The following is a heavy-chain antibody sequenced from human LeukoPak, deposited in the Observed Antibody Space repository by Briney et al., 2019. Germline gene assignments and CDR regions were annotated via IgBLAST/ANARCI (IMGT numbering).Heavy chain of an antibody. J-gene: IGHJ4*02. D-gene: IGHD4-17*01. Sequence: SETLSLTCTVSGASFNSYYWSWLRQPPGRGLEWIGRIPTCGSTDYSPSLQSRVIISIDTSQKQFSLNLTSVTAADTAVYYCARDIVYLTDEDYGWGQGSLVTVSS. CDR1: GASFNSYY. CDR2: IPTCGST. CDR3: ARDIVYLTDEDYG. V-gene: IGHV4-4*07.